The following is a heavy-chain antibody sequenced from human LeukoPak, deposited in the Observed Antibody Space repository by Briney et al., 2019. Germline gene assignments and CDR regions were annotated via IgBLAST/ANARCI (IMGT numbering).Heavy chain of an antibody. J-gene: IGHJ4*02. CDR3: ARKREGPTTGIDY. Sequence: SETLSLTCTVSGGSISRTNSYWGWIRQSPRTGLEWIGNIYSSGSPYYDPSLKRQVPISIDPSETQFSLKLTSLTPADTAVYYCARKREGPTTGIDYWGQGPLVTVSS. V-gene: IGHV4-39*07. CDR1: GGSISRTNSY. D-gene: IGHD1-26*01. CDR2: IYSSGSP.